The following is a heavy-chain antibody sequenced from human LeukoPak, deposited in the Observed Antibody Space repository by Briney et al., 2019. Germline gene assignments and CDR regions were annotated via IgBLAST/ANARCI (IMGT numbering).Heavy chain of an antibody. J-gene: IGHJ4*02. D-gene: IGHD3-22*01. CDR3: AREDYYDSSRIIDY. Sequence: GGSLRLSCAASGFTFSSYNMNWVRQAPGKGLEWVSSITSDSRYMYYADSVKGRFTISRDNAKNSLYLQMNSLRAEDTAVYYCAREDYYDSSRIIDYWGQGTLVTVSS. V-gene: IGHV3-21*01. CDR1: GFTFSSYN. CDR2: ITSDSRYM.